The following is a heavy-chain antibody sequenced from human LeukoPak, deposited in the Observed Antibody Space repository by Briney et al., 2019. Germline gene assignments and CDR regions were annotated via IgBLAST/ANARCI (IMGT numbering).Heavy chain of an antibody. V-gene: IGHV3-30*02. J-gene: IGHJ6*04. CDR2: IRYDGSYK. Sequence: GGSLRLSCAASGFTFSSYGMSWVRQAPGKGLEWVAFIRYDGSYKKYADSVKGRFTISRDNAKNSLYLQMNSLRAEDTAVYYCAELGITMIGGVWGKGTTVTISS. CDR3: AELGITMIGGV. D-gene: IGHD3-10*02. CDR1: GFTFSSYG.